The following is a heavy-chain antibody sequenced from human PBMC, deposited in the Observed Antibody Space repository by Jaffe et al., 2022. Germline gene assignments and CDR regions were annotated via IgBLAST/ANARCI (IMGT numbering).Heavy chain of an antibody. CDR2: IKQDGSEK. V-gene: IGHV3-7*01. Sequence: EVQLVESGGGLVQPGGSLRLSCAASGFTFSSYWMSWVRQAPGKGLEWVANIKQDGSEKYYVDSVKGRFTISRDNAKNSLYLQMNSLRAEDTAVYYCASPTYYYGSGSYYNGGGVNYYYMDVWGKGTTVTVSS. D-gene: IGHD3-10*01. CDR1: GFTFSSYW. CDR3: ASPTYYYGSGSYYNGGGVNYYYMDV. J-gene: IGHJ6*03.